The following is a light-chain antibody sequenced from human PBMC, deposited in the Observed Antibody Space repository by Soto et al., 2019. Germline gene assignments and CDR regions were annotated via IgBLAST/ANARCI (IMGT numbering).Light chain of an antibody. Sequence: SVLTQPASVSGSLGQSITSSCTETSSDVGSYDYVSWHQQHPGKAPKLIIYDVNNRPSGVPSRFSGSKSGNTASLLITGLHIEEEAAYYCCSYSPSGTHVFGTGTKVTVL. J-gene: IGLJ1*01. V-gene: IGLV2-14*03. CDR2: DVN. CDR3: CSYSPSGTHV. CDR1: SSDVGSYDY.